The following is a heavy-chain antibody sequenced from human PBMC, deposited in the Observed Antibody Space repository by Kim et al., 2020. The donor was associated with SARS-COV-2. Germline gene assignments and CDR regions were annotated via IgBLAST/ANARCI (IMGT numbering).Heavy chain of an antibody. V-gene: IGHV3-21*01. CDR3: ASPLGGGTVY. CDR1: GFTFSSYS. J-gene: IGHJ4*02. D-gene: IGHD2-15*01. CDR2: ISSSSSYI. Sequence: GGSLRLSCAASGFTFSSYSMNWVRQAPGKGLEWVSSISSSSSYIYYADSVKGRFTISRDNAKNSLYLQMNSLRAEDMAVYYCASPLGGGTVYWGQGTLVTVSS.